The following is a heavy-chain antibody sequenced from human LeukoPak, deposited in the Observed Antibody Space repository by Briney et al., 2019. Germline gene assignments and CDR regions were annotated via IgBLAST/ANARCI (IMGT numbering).Heavy chain of an antibody. CDR1: GFTFSSYS. D-gene: IGHD3-10*01. Sequence: GGSLRLSCAASGFTFSSYSMNWVRQAPGKVLEWVSSISSSSSYIYYADSVKGRFTISRDNSKNTLYLQMNSLRAEDTAVYFCARSYYYGSGIYQHGMDVWGQGTTVTVSS. CDR3: ARSYYYGSGIYQHGMDV. J-gene: IGHJ6*02. V-gene: IGHV3-21*01. CDR2: ISSSSSYI.